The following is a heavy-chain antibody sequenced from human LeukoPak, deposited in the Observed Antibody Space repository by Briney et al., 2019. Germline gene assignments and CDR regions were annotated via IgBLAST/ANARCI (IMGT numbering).Heavy chain of an antibody. Sequence: PGGSLRLSCAASGFTFSSYSMNWVRQAPGKGLEWVSYISSSSSTIYYADSVKGRFTISRDNAKNSLYLQMNSLKIEDTAVYYCVVMIRGEITLGQGTLVTVSS. D-gene: IGHD3-10*01. J-gene: IGHJ5*02. V-gene: IGHV3-48*04. CDR3: VVMIRGEIT. CDR1: GFTFSSYS. CDR2: ISSSSSTI.